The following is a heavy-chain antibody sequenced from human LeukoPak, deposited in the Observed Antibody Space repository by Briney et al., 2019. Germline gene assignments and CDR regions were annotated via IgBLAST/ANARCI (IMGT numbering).Heavy chain of an antibody. CDR1: GGSISSSSYY. CDR3: ARHPPEHTYYYYYYGMDV. CDR2: IYYSGST. V-gene: IGHV4-39*01. J-gene: IGHJ6*02. D-gene: IGHD1-14*01. Sequence: PSETLSLTCTVSGGSISSSSYYWGWIRQPPGKGLEWIGSIYYSGSTYYNPSLKSRVTISVDTSKNQFSLKLSSVTAADTAVYYCARHPPEHTYYYYYYGMDVWGQGTTVTVSS.